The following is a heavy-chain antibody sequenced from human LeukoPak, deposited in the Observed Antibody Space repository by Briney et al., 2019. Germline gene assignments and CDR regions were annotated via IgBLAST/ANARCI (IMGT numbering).Heavy chain of an antibody. Sequence: ASVTVSSKGSGYTFTSYGISWVRQAPGQALEWMGWISAYNGNTNYAQKLQGRVTMTTDTSTSTAYMELRSLRSDDTAVYYCARTRTLNQLLFNYWGQGTLVTVSS. V-gene: IGHV1-18*04. CDR2: ISAYNGNT. CDR1: GYTFTSYG. D-gene: IGHD2-2*01. CDR3: ARTRTLNQLLFNY. J-gene: IGHJ4*02.